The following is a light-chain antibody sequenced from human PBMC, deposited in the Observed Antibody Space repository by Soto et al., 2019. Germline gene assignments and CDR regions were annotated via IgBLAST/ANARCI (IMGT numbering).Light chain of an antibody. Sequence: ENVLTQSPGILSLSPGERATLSCRARQSVSSSYLAWYQQKPGQAPRLLIYDASGRATGIPARISGSGSGTEFTLTISSLRSEDFAVYFCQQYYNWPRTFGQGTKVDIK. V-gene: IGKV3-15*01. CDR3: QQYYNWPRT. CDR2: DAS. J-gene: IGKJ1*01. CDR1: QSVSSSY.